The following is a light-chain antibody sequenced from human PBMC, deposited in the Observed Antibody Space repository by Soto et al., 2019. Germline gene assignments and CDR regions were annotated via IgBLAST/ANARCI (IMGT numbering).Light chain of an antibody. V-gene: IGKV3-20*01. Sequence: IVPTQLLGSLSLSQRKQATLCCSDSQSVSNNYIAWYQQKPGQAPRLLIYGASNRATGIPDRFSGSGSGTDFTLTISRLEPEDFAVYYCQQYGSSGTFGQGTKVDI. J-gene: IGKJ1*01. CDR1: QSVSNNY. CDR3: QQYGSSGT. CDR2: GAS.